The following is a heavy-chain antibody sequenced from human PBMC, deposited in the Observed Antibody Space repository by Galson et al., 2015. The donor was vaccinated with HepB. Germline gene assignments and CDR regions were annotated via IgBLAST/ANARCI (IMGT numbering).Heavy chain of an antibody. V-gene: IGHV3-74*01. D-gene: IGHD2-8*01. CDR3: ARDRSCSNGVCKPGAFDV. CDR1: GFTFSSCW. CDR2: VNADGSST. J-gene: IGHJ3*01. Sequence: SVRLSCAASGFTFSSCWMHCVRQAPGKGLVWVSRVNADGSSTDYADSVKGRFTISRDNAKNTLYVQMNSLRAEDTAVYYCARDRSCSNGVCKPGAFDVWGQGTMVTVSS.